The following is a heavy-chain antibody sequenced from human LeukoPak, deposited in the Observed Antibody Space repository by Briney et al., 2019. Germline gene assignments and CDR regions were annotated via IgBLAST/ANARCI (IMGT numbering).Heavy chain of an antibody. D-gene: IGHD3-22*01. J-gene: IGHJ4*02. CDR2: ISSSSSYI. Sequence: GGSLRLSCVASGFTFSSYSMNWVRQAPGKGLEWVSSISSSSSYIFYADSVKGRFTISRDNAKNSLYLQMNSLRAEDTAVYYCAKVPNHYYDSSGYYYDYWGQGTLVTVSS. CDR3: AKVPNHYYDSSGYYYDY. V-gene: IGHV3-21*04. CDR1: GFTFSSYS.